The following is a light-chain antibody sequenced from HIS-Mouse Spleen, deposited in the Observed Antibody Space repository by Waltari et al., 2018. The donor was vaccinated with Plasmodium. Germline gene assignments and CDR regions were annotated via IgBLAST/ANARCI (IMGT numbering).Light chain of an antibody. Sequence: SYELTQPPSVSVSPGQTASITCSGDILGDKSACWYQQKPGQSPVLVIYQDSKRPSGIPERFSGSNSGNTATLTISGTQAMDEADYYCQAWDSSTAVFGGGTKLTVL. CDR1: ILGDKS. CDR3: QAWDSSTAV. J-gene: IGLJ3*02. V-gene: IGLV3-1*01. CDR2: QDS.